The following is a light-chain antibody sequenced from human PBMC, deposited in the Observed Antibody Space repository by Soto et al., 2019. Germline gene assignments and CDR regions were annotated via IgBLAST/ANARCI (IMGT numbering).Light chain of an antibody. CDR1: SSDVGSYNL. Sequence: QSALTQPASVSGSPGQSITISCTGTSSDVGSYNLVSWYQQHPGKAPKLMIYEVSKRPSGVSNRFSGSKSGNTASLTISGLQAEDEADYYCCSYAGSSTFLHDVFGTGTKVTVL. CDR2: EVS. V-gene: IGLV2-23*02. J-gene: IGLJ1*01. CDR3: CSYAGSSTFLHDV.